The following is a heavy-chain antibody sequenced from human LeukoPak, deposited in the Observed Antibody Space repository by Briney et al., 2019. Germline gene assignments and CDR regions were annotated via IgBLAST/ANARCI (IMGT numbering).Heavy chain of an antibody. J-gene: IGHJ6*03. CDR1: GYTFTSYA. V-gene: IGHV1-2*02. Sequence: ASVKVSCKASGYTFTSYAMNWVRQAPGQGLECMGWINPNSGGTNYAQKFQGRVTMTRDTSISTAYMELSRLRSDDTAVYYCARVTFGEFYYYMDVWGKGTTVTISS. CDR2: INPNSGGT. CDR3: ARVTFGEFYYYMDV. D-gene: IGHD3-10*01.